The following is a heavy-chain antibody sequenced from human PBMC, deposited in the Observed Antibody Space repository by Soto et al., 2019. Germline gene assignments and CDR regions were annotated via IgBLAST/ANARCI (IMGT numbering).Heavy chain of an antibody. V-gene: IGHV3-21*01. J-gene: IGHJ3*02. D-gene: IGHD6-13*01. Sequence: GGSLRLSCAASGFTFSSYSMNWVRQAPGKGLEWVSSISSSSSYIYYADSVKGRFTISRDNAKNSLYLQMNSLRAEDTAVYYCARGGSSSFGAFDIWGQGTMVTVPS. CDR2: ISSSSSYI. CDR1: GFTFSSYS. CDR3: ARGGSSSFGAFDI.